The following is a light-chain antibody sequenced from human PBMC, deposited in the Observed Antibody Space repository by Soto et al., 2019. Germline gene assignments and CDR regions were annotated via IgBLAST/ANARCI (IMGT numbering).Light chain of an antibody. CDR1: SGHSNYA. J-gene: IGLJ3*02. CDR3: QTWGTGLWV. Sequence: QLVLTQSPSASASLGASVKLTCTLSSGHSNYAIAWHQQQPEKGPRYLMKLNSDGTHSKGDGIPDRFSGSSSGAERYLTIFSLQSEDEADYYCQTWGTGLWVFGGGTKLTVL. V-gene: IGLV4-69*01. CDR2: LNSDGTH.